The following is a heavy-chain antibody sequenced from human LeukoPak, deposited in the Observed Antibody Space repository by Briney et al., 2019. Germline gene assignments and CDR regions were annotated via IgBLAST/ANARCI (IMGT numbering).Heavy chain of an antibody. CDR1: GGTFSSYA. J-gene: IGHJ3*02. Sequence: ASVKVSCKASGGTFSSYAISWVRQAPGQGLEWMGRIIPILGIANYAQKFQGRVTITADKSTSTAYMKLSSLRSEDTAVYYCAREIVITMVRGVIITDAFDIWGQGTMVTVSS. CDR3: AREIVITMVRGVIITDAFDI. D-gene: IGHD3-10*01. CDR2: IIPILGIA. V-gene: IGHV1-69*04.